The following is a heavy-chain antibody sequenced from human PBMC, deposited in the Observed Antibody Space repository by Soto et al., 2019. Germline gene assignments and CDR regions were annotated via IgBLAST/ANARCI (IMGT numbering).Heavy chain of an antibody. CDR1: GYTFIYFI. J-gene: IGHJ4*02. D-gene: IGHD1-26*01. Sequence: QVQLVQSGPEVKEPGASVRVSCKASGYTFIYFIIFWVRRAPGRGLEWMGWISTSNGDTSYAQNFQGRVTMTTDTSTNTAYVELRSLRYDDTAIYYCARDITGATGDYWGQGTLVTVSS. CDR3: ARDITGATGDY. V-gene: IGHV1-18*01. CDR2: ISTSNGDT.